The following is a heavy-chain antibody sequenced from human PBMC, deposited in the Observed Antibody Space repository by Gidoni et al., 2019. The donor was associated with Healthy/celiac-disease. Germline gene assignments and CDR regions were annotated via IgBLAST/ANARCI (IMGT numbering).Heavy chain of an antibody. CDR1: GFTFSRYS. Sequence: VQLVESEGGLVKPGGSLRLSCAASGFTFSRYSMNWVRQAPGKGLEWVSSISSSSSYIYYADSVKGRFTISRDNAKNSLYLQMNSLRAEDTAVYYCASTYYYDSSGQDAFDIWGQGTMVTVSS. CDR2: ISSSSSYI. D-gene: IGHD3-22*01. J-gene: IGHJ3*02. V-gene: IGHV3-21*01. CDR3: ASTYYYDSSGQDAFDI.